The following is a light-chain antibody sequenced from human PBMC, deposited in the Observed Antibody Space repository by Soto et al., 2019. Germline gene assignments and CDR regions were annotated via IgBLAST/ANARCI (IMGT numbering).Light chain of an antibody. Sequence: EVATTQSPATLSVSLGVRAIRSCRASQSVSTNLAWYQQKPGQAPRLLIYGASTRAAGVPGRFSGSGSGTEFTLTVSSLLSEDFALYYCQQYDNWPITFGQGTRLEIK. V-gene: IGKV3-15*01. CDR3: QQYDNWPIT. J-gene: IGKJ5*01. CDR1: QSVSTN. CDR2: GAS.